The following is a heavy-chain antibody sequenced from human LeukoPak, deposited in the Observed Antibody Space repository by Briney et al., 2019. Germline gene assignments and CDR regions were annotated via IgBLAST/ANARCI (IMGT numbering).Heavy chain of an antibody. CDR3: ARGPIVVVPAASYMDV. J-gene: IGHJ6*03. D-gene: IGHD2-2*01. CDR1: GFTFSSYW. V-gene: IGHV3-74*01. Sequence: GRSLRLSCAASGFTFSSYWMHWVRQAPGKGLVWVSRINSDGSSTSYADSVKGRFTISRDNAKNTLYLQMNSLRAEDTAVYYCARGPIVVVPAASYMDVWGKGTTVTISS. CDR2: INSDGSST.